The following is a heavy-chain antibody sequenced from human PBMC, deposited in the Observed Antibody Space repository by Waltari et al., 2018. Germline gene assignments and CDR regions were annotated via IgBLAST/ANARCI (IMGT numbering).Heavy chain of an antibody. CDR2: IYWNDDK. V-gene: IGHV2-5*01. Sequence: QITLKESGPTLVKPTQTLTLTCTFSGFSLSTSGVGAGWIRQPPGKALEWLALIYWNDDKRYSPSLKSRLTITKDTSKNQVVLTMTNMDPVDTATYYCARLGYCSSTSCATPYYFDYWGQGTLVTVSS. CDR3: ARLGYCSSTSCATPYYFDY. D-gene: IGHD2-2*01. CDR1: GFSLSTSGVG. J-gene: IGHJ4*02.